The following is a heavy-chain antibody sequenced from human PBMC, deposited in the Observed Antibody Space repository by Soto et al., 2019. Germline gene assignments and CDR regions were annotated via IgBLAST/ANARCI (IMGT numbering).Heavy chain of an antibody. CDR1: GFTLSSHW. J-gene: IGHJ3*02. CDR3: ARVADCTYSSNCNGRAAFDM. Sequence: EVQLVESGGGLAQPGRSLRLSCAASGFTLSSHWMHWVRQAPGKGLVWVSRINRDGSTINYDDSVRGRYTISRDNAKNTLSLQMNSLRAEDTAVYYCARVADCTYSSNCNGRAAFDMWGQGTMVTVSS. CDR2: INRDGSTI. V-gene: IGHV3-74*01. D-gene: IGHD6-13*01.